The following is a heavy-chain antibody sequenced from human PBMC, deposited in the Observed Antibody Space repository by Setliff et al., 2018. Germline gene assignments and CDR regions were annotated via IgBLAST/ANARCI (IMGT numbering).Heavy chain of an antibody. Sequence: GASVKVSCKASGYTFTSYGFSWVRQAPGQGLEWMGWISVYNGKTKYAQKFQGRVTMTTDTSTRTASMEVTSLRSDDTAVYYCATEKFPGDWGDYWGQGTLVTVSS. CDR1: GYTFTSYG. J-gene: IGHJ4*02. CDR3: ATEKFPGDWGDY. CDR2: ISVYNGKT. V-gene: IGHV1-18*01. D-gene: IGHD2-21*01.